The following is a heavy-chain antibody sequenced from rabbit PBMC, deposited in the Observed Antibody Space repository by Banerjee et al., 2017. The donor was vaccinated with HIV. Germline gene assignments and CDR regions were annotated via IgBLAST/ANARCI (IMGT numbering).Heavy chain of an antibody. V-gene: IGHV1S45*01. D-gene: IGHD4-1*01. CDR2: IWTGSSGST. CDR3: ARDLAGVIGWNFGL. J-gene: IGHJ4*01. Sequence: QEQLEESGGDLVKPEGSLTLTCTASGFSFSSGYCMCWVRQAPGKGLEWIGCIWTGSSGSTYYASWVNGRFSISRSTSLNTVTLQMTSLTAADTATYFCARDLAGVIGWNFGLWGQGTLVTVS. CDR1: GFSFSSGYC.